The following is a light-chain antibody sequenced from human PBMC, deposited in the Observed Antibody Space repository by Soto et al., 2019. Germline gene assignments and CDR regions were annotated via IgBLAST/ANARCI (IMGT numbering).Light chain of an antibody. V-gene: IGKV3-20*01. J-gene: IGKJ2*01. CDR1: QSVSSSY. CDR3: QQYGTSPYT. Sequence: EIVLTQSPDILSLSPGEGAALSCRASQSVSSSYLAWYQQKPGQSPRLLIFGASSRATGIPDRFSGSASGTDFTLTISRLQPEDFAVYYCQQYGTSPYTFGQGNKLEIK. CDR2: GAS.